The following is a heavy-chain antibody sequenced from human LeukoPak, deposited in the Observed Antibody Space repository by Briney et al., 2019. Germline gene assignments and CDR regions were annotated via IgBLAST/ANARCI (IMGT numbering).Heavy chain of an antibody. J-gene: IGHJ6*04. CDR3: AELGITMIGGV. CDR2: IRSDATNK. D-gene: IGHD3-10*02. CDR1: GFTFSKYG. Sequence: GGSLRLSCAASGFTFSKYGIHWVRQAPGKGLEWVAFIRSDATNKDYADSVKGRFTISRDNSKNSLYLQMNSLRAEDTAVYYCAELGITMIGGVWGKGTTVTISS. V-gene: IGHV3-30*02.